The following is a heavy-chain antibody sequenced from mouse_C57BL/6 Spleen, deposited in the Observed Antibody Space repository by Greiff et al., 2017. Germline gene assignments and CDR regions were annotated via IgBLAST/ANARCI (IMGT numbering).Heavy chain of an antibody. D-gene: IGHD1-1*01. V-gene: IGHV1-55*01. CDR3: ARHYYGSSSFAY. J-gene: IGHJ3*01. CDR1: GYTFTSYW. CDR2: IYPGSGST. Sequence: QVQLQQPGAELVKPGASVKMSCKASGYTFTSYWITWVKQRPGQGLAWIGDIYPGSGSTNYNEKFKSKATLTVDTSSSTAYMQLSSLTSEDSAVYYCARHYYGSSSFAYWGQGTLVTVSA.